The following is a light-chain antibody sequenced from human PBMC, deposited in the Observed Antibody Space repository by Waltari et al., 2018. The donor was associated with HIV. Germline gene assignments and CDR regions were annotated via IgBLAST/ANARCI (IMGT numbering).Light chain of an antibody. J-gene: IGKJ3*01. CDR3: QQYGTSLFT. V-gene: IGKV3-20*01. Sequence: EIVLTQSPGTLSVSPGDRVPLSCRASPSVSRNYLAWYQQKPGQAPRLLIYGASYRATDTPDRFSGSGSGTDFTLTISRLEPEDFAVYYCQQYGTSLFTFGPGTKVDIK. CDR2: GAS. CDR1: PSVSRNY.